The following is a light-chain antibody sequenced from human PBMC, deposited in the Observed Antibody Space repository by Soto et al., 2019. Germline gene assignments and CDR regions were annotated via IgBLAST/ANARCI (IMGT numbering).Light chain of an antibody. J-gene: IGKJ2*01. Sequence: EVVLTQSPATLSVSPGERATLSCRASQTVSRSLAWYQQKPGQAPRLLIYGASMRAAGVPDRFSGSGSGTEFTLTSSSMQSADFAVYYCQQYIDWPPYTFGQGTKVEIK. CDR1: QTVSRS. CDR3: QQYIDWPPYT. V-gene: IGKV3-15*01. CDR2: GAS.